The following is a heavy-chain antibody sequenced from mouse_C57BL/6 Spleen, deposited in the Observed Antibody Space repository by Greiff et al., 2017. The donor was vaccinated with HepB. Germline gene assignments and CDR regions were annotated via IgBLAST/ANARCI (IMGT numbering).Heavy chain of an antibody. V-gene: IGHV1-55*01. D-gene: IGHD2-1*01. CDR1: GYTFTSYW. J-gene: IGHJ4*01. CDR2: IYPGSGST. Sequence: VQLQQSGAELVKPGASVKMSCKASGYTFTSYWITWVKQRPGQGLEWIGDIYPGSGSTNYNEKFKSKATLTVDTSSSTAYMQLSSLTSEDSAVYYCRGNLDYYAMDYWGQGTSVTVSS. CDR3: RGNLDYYAMDY.